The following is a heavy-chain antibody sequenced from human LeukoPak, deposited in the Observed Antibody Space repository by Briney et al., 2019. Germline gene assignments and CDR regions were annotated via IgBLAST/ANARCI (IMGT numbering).Heavy chain of an antibody. CDR3: ARWDDYGDYGLLWYFDL. D-gene: IGHD4-17*01. CDR1: GGSISSGNYY. J-gene: IGHJ2*01. Sequence: SETLSLTCTVSGGSISSGNYYWSWIRQPPGNVLEWIGYIYYSGSTYYNPSLKSRVTISIDTSKNQFSLKLSSVTAADTAVYYCARWDDYGDYGLLWYFDLWGRGTLVTVSS. CDR2: IYYSGST. V-gene: IGHV4-30-4*01.